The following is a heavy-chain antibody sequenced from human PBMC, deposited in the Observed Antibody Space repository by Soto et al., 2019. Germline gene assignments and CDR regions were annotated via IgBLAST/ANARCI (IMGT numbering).Heavy chain of an antibody. CDR2: IYSGGST. Sequence: PGGSLRLSCAASGFTVSSNYMSWVRQAPGKGLEWVSVIYSGGSTYYADSVKGRFTISRGNSKNTLYLQMNSLRAEDTAVYYCARVGYSYGYWFDPWGQGTLVTVSS. CDR1: GFTVSSNY. CDR3: ARVGYSYGYWFDP. J-gene: IGHJ5*02. D-gene: IGHD5-18*01. V-gene: IGHV3-66*01.